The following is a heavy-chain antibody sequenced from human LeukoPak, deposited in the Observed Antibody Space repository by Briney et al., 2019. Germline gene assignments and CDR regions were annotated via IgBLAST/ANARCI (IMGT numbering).Heavy chain of an antibody. CDR3: AKTGSSIAARPPDY. Sequence: PSETLSLTCTVSGASFSSSPYYWGWIRQPPGKGLEWIESVYDSGSTFYNPSLKSRVTISIDTFMNQFSLKLTSVTAADTAVYYCAKTGSSIAARPPDYWGQGTLVIVSS. D-gene: IGHD6-6*01. J-gene: IGHJ4*02. V-gene: IGHV4-39*07. CDR2: VYDSGST. CDR1: GASFSSSPYY.